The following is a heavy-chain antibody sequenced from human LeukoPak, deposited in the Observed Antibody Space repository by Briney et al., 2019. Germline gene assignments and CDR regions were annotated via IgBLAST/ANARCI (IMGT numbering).Heavy chain of an antibody. Sequence: ASVKVSCKASGYTFPSYFMHWVRQAPGQGLEWMGIINPTGGSTTYAQKFQGRVTMTRDTSTSTVYMELSSLRSDDTAVYYCARTAARRFDSWGQGPLVTVSS. CDR1: GYTFPSYF. J-gene: IGHJ4*02. CDR2: INPTGGST. D-gene: IGHD6-6*01. V-gene: IGHV1-46*01. CDR3: ARTAARRFDS.